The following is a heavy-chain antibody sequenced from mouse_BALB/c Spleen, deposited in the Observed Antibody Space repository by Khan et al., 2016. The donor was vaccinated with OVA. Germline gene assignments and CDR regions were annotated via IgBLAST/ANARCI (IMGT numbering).Heavy chain of an antibody. Sequence: QVQLKESGPGLVAPSQSLSITCTVSGFSLSRYNIHWVRQPPGKGLEWLGMIWGGGGTDYNSTLKSRLSIRKDNSKSQVFLKMNSLQTDDTAMYYCARAYYRYDGYYAMDYRDQGNPVSVAS. CDR2: IWGGGGT. J-gene: IGHJ4*01. CDR1: GFSLSRYN. CDR3: ARAYYRYDGYYAMDY. V-gene: IGHV2-6-4*01. D-gene: IGHD2-14*01.